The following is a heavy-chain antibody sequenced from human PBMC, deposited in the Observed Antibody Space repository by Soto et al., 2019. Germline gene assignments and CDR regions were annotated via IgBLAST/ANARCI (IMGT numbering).Heavy chain of an antibody. J-gene: IGHJ4*02. CDR1: GGSISSYY. Sequence: QVQLQESGPGLVKPSETLSLTCTVSGGSISSYYWSWIRQPPGKGLEWIGYIYYSGSTNYNPSLKSRVTISVDTSKNQFSLKLSSVTAADTAVYYCARDSRGRGGPAHYFDYWGQGTLVTVSS. D-gene: IGHD2-15*01. CDR2: IYYSGST. V-gene: IGHV4-59*01. CDR3: ARDSRGRGGPAHYFDY.